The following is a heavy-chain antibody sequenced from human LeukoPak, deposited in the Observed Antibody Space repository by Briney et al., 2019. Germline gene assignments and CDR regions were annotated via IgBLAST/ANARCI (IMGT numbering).Heavy chain of an antibody. Sequence: PGGSLRLSCAASGFTFSSYAMHWVRQAPGKGLEWVAVISYDGSNKHYADSVKGRFTISRDNSKNTPYLQMNSLRAEDTAVYYCARETTGFDYWGQGTLVTVSS. V-gene: IGHV3-30-3*01. D-gene: IGHD4-17*01. CDR2: ISYDGSNK. CDR3: ARETTGFDY. J-gene: IGHJ4*02. CDR1: GFTFSSYA.